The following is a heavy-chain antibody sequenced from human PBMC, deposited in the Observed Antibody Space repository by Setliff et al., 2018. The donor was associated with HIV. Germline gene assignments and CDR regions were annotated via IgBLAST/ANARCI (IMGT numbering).Heavy chain of an antibody. CDR1: GFTFSSYA. CDR2: ISGSGGST. Sequence: GVSLRLSCAASGFTFSSYAMSWVRQAPGKGLEWVSAISGSGGSTYYADSVKGRFTISRDNSKNTLYLQMNSLRAEDTAVYYCAKAQYYSDGFDIWGQGTMVTVSS. J-gene: IGHJ3*02. CDR3: AKAQYYSDGFDI. V-gene: IGHV3-23*01. D-gene: IGHD2-21*01.